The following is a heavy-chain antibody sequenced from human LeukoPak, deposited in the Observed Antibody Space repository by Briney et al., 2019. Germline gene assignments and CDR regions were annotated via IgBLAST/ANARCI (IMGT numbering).Heavy chain of an antibody. D-gene: IGHD2-15*01. J-gene: IGHJ4*02. CDR1: GFTFSTYW. V-gene: IGHV3-7*04. CDR2: IKQDGSQT. CDR3: ARLYCSGATCYANLDY. Sequence: PGRSLRLSCAASGFTFSTYWMSWVRQAPGKGLEWVANIKQDGSQTYYVDSVRGRFTISRDNAKNSLYLQMNSLTAEDTAVYYCARLYCSGATCYANLDYWGQGTLVAVSS.